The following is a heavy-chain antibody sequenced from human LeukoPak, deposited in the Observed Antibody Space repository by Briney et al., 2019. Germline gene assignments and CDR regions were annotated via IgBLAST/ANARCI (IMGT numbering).Heavy chain of an antibody. J-gene: IGHJ4*02. CDR3: ARPSCWPSYYFDY. CDR1: GGSISSSSYY. CDR2: IYYSGST. Sequence: PSETLSLTCTVSGGSISSSSYYWGWIRQPPGKGLEWIGSIYYSGSTYYNPSLKSRVTISVDTSKNQFSLKLSSVTAADTAVYYCARPSCWPSYYFDYWGQGTLVTVSS. D-gene: IGHD6-19*01. V-gene: IGHV4-39*01.